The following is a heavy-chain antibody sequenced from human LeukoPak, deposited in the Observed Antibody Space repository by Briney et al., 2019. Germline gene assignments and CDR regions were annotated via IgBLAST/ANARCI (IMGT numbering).Heavy chain of an antibody. CDR3: ARRAGAYSHPYDY. CDR2: IYGDNT. V-gene: IGHV3-53*01. CDR1: GFTVSSNS. D-gene: IGHD4/OR15-4a*01. Sequence: GASLRLSCTVSGFTVSSNSMSWVRQAPGKGLEWVSFIYGDNTHYSDSVKGRFTISRDNSKNTLYLQMNSLRAEDTAVYYCARRAGAYSHPYDYWGQGTLVTVSS. J-gene: IGHJ4*02.